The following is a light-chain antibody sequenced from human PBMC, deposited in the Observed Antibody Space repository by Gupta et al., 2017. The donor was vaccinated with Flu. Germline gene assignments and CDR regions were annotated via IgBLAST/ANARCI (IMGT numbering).Light chain of an antibody. V-gene: IGKV1-33*01. Sequence: DIQMTQSPSSLSASVGDRVIITCQASQDIDNYLNWYQQKPGKAPKLLIYDAAYLETGVPSRFSGRGSRTHFTFTISSLQPEDVATYYCQEYDGLPARFGRGTKVEI. CDR2: DAA. CDR1: QDIDNY. J-gene: IGKJ4*01. CDR3: QEYDGLPAR.